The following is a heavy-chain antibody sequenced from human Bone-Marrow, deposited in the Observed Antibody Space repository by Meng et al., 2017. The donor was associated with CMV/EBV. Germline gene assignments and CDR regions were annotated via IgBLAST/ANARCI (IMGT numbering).Heavy chain of an antibody. CDR3: AKDPNY. CDR1: GFTFSSYA. Sequence: GESLKISCAASGFTFSSYAMSWVRQAPGKGLEWVSTISGSGGSTYYVDSVKGQFTISRDNSKNTLYLQLNSLRAEDTAVYYCAKDPNYWGQGTLVTGSS. V-gene: IGHV3-23*01. J-gene: IGHJ4*02. CDR2: ISGSGGST.